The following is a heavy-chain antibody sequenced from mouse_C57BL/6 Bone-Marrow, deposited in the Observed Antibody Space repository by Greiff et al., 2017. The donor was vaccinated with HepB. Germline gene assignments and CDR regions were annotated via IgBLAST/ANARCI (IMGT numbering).Heavy chain of an antibody. CDR3: ATGLYYVSSFALFAIDY. V-gene: IGHV14-3*01. CDR1: GFNIKNTY. CDR2: IDPANGNT. D-gene: IGHD1-1*01. Sequence: EVQLQQSVAELVRPGASVKLSCTASGFNIKNTYMHWVKQRPEQGLEWIGRIDPANGNTKYVPTFQGKATITADTSSNTAYLQLSSLTSDDTALYYWATGLYYVSSFALFAIDYWGQGTSVTVSS. J-gene: IGHJ4*01.